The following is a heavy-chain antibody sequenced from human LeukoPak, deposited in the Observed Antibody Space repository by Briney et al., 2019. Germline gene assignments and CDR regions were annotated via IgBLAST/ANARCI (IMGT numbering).Heavy chain of an antibody. J-gene: IGHJ4*02. D-gene: IGHD6-13*01. CDR1: GGSISPYS. CDR2: IYYRGST. Sequence: SETLSLTCTVSGGSISPYSWSWIRQPPGKGLEWIDFIYYRGSTNYNPSLKSRVTISVDTSKNQFSLKLSSVTAADTAVYYCARHAIAAAGTFDYWGQGTLVTVSS. V-gene: IGHV4-59*01. CDR3: ARHAIAAAGTFDY.